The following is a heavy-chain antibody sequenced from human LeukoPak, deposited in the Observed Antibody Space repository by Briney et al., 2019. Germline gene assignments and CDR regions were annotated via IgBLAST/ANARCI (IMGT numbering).Heavy chain of an antibody. J-gene: IGHJ4*02. CDR1: GFTFNTCA. CDR2: ISESGSGT. CDR3: AKGVFGVNRAFDY. V-gene: IGHV3-23*01. Sequence: GGSLRLSCEASGFTFNTCAMSWVGQAPGKGLEWVSAISESGSGTYSADSVKGRFTISRDNSKNTLYLQMNSLRVDDTALYYCAKGVFGVNRAFDYWGQGTLVTVSS. D-gene: IGHD3-3*01.